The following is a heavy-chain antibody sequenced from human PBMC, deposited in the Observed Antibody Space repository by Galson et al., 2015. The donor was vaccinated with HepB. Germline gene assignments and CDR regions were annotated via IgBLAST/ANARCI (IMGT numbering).Heavy chain of an antibody. D-gene: IGHD6-19*01. J-gene: IGHJ4*02. Sequence: SVKVSCKASGYTFTSYAMNWVRQAPGQGLEWMGWINTNTGNPTYAQGFTGRFVFSLDTSVSTAYLQISSLKAEDTAVYYCARDYEKFFTGQWHREFDYWGQGTLVTVSS. CDR3: ARDYEKFFTGQWHREFDY. V-gene: IGHV7-4-1*02. CDR2: INTNTGNP. CDR1: GYTFTSYA.